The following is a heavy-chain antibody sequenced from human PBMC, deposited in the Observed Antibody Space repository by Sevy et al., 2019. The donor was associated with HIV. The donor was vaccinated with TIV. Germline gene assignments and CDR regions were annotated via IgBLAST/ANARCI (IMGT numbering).Heavy chain of an antibody. CDR3: AKGGPLLVVWTPFDY. J-gene: IGHJ4*02. CDR1: GFTVSSNY. V-gene: IGHV3-53*01. CDR2: IYAGGST. D-gene: IGHD2-21*01. Sequence: GGSLRLSCAASGFTVSSNYMSWVRQAPGKGLEWVSVIYAGGSTYYADSVKGRFTISRDNSKNTLYLQMNSLRAEDTAVYYCAKGGPLLVVWTPFDYWGQGTLVTVSS.